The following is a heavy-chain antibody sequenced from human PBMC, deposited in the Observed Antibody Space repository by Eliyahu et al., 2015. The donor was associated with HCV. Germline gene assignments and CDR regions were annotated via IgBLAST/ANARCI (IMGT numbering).Heavy chain of an antibody. CDR1: GYTFTSYD. CDR2: MNPNXGNT. Sequence: QVQLVQSGAEVKKPGASVKVSCKASGYTFTSYDINWVRQATGQGLEWMGWMNPNXGNTGYAQKFQGRVTMTRNTSISTAYMELSSLRSEDTAVYYCATRLLLWSPAYGMDVWGQGTTVTVSS. CDR3: ATRLLLWSPAYGMDV. D-gene: IGHD3-10*01. J-gene: IGHJ6*02. V-gene: IGHV1-8*01.